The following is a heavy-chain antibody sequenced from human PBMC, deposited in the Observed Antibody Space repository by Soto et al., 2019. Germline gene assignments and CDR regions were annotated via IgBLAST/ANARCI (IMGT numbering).Heavy chain of an antibody. V-gene: IGHV4-59*12. D-gene: IGHD3-22*01. CDR2: MSYRGTT. J-gene: IGHJ4*02. Sequence: PSETLSLTCTVSGGSISNYYWSWIRQPPGKGLEWIGFMSYRGTTNYNPSLKSRVIISVDTSKNQFSLKLSSVTAADTAVYYCARTSYDSSGFTDYWGQGTLVT. CDR3: ARTSYDSSGFTDY. CDR1: GGSISNYY.